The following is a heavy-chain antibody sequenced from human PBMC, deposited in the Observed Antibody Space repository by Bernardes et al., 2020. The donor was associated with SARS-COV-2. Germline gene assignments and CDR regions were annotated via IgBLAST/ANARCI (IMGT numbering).Heavy chain of an antibody. D-gene: IGHD6-19*01. Sequence: GGSLRLSCAASGFTFSSYDMHWVRQATGKGLAWVSAIGTAGATYYPGSVKGRFTISRENAKNSLYLQMNSLRAGDTAVYYCATGFDSSGWQGLWYFDLWGRGNLVTVYS. CDR3: ATGFDSSGWQGLWYFDL. J-gene: IGHJ2*01. V-gene: IGHV3-13*01. CDR2: IGTAGAT. CDR1: GFTFSSYD.